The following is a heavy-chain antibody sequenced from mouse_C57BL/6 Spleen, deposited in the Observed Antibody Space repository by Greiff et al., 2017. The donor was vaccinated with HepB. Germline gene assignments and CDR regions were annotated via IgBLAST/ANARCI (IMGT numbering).Heavy chain of an antibody. D-gene: IGHD1-1*01. CDR1: GYTFTSYW. CDR2: IDPSDSYT. Sequence: VQLQQPGAELVRPGTSVKLSCKASGYTFTSYWMHWVKQRPGQGLEWIGVIDPSDSYTNYNQKFKGKATLTVDTSSSTAYMQLSSLTSEDSAVYYCARGVITWNYAMDYWGQGTSVTVSS. J-gene: IGHJ4*01. CDR3: ARGVITWNYAMDY. V-gene: IGHV1-59*01.